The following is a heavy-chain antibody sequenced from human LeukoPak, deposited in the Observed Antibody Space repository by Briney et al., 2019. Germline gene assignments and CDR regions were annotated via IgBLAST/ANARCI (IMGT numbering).Heavy chain of an antibody. CDR2: IIPIFGTA. D-gene: IGHD3-10*01. CDR3: ARLNTYYYGSRSYYGWFDP. Sequence: ASVKVSCKASGGTFSSYAISWVRQAPGQGLEWMGGIIPIFGTANYAQKFQGRVTITADESTSTAYMELSSLRSEDTAVYYCARLNTYYYGSRSYYGWFDPWGQGTLVTVSS. J-gene: IGHJ5*02. V-gene: IGHV1-69*13. CDR1: GGTFSSYA.